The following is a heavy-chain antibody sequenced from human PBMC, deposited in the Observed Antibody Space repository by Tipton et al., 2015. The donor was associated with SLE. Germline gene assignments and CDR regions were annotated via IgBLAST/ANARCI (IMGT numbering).Heavy chain of an antibody. CDR2: IYHTGST. V-gene: IGHV4-39*07. CDR1: GGFFTNRFYY. D-gene: IGHD4-17*01. J-gene: IGHJ4*02. Sequence: TLSLTCTLSGGFFTNRFYYWGWIRQPPGTGLEWIASIYHTGSTYYNSSLKSRVTISVDTSKNQFSLNLNSVNAADTAVYYCARSDFADYHFDYWGQGTLVAVSS. CDR3: ARSDFADYHFDY.